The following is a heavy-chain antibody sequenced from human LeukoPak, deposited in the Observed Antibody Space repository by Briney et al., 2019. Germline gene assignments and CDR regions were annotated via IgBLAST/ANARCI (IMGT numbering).Heavy chain of an antibody. V-gene: IGHV3-13*01. CDR1: GFTFSGYD. D-gene: IGHD3-16*01. J-gene: IGHJ3*02. CDR2: ISIGGDT. CDR3: ARAHVGWGLAFDI. Sequence: GGSLRLSCTASGFTFSGYDMPWVRQGPGKGLEWVSAISIGGDTYYPGSVKGRFTISRENAKNSFYLQMNSLRAGDTAIYYCARAHVGWGLAFDIWGQGTAVIVS.